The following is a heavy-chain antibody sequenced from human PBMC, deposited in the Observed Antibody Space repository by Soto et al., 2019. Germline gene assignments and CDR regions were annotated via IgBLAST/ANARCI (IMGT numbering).Heavy chain of an antibody. D-gene: IGHD1-7*01. CDR3: ARNILGGTTDY. CDR1: GYTFTNHA. J-gene: IGHJ4*02. CDR2: INAGKDDT. Sequence: ASVKVSCKASGYTFTNHAIHWVRQAPGQGLEWMGWINAGKDDTKYPQRFQGRVTITRDTSASTAYMELSSLRSEDTAVYYCARNILGGTTDYWGPGTLVTVSS. V-gene: IGHV1-3*01.